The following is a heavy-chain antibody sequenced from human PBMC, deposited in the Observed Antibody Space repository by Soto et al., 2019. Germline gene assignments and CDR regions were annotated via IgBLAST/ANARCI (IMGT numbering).Heavy chain of an antibody. J-gene: IGHJ6*02. V-gene: IGHV1-69*19. CDR3: ATGRIVVVGSRAYYGMDV. Sequence: QLQLAQSGADVKKAGSSVKVSCKASGGTLSNSAFSWVRQAPGQGLERMGGIIPVFGIVNYAQKFQDRVTLTADESTSTAYMELRSLRSEDTAVYFCATGRIVVVGSRAYYGMDVWGQGTTVTV. D-gene: IGHD3-22*01. CDR1: GGTLSNSA. CDR2: IIPVFGIV.